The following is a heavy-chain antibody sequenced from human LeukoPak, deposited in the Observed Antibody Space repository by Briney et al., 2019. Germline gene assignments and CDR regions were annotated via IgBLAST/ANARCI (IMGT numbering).Heavy chain of an antibody. CDR1: GFTFTSYW. J-gene: IGHJ4*02. Sequence: PGGSLRLSCAASGFTFTSYWMNWVRQAPGKGLEWVASINRDGTEKYYVDSVKGRFTISRDNAKNSLYLQMNSLRAEDTAVYYCARDRGYSYSDYWGQGTLVTVSS. D-gene: IGHD5-18*01. V-gene: IGHV3-7*03. CDR3: ARDRGYSYSDY. CDR2: INRDGTEK.